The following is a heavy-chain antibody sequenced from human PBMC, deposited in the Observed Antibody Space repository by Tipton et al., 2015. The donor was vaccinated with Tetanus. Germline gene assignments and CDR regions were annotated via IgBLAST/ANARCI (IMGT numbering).Heavy chain of an antibody. D-gene: IGHD3-3*01. Sequence: TLSLTCTVSGASVNSGGYYWSWIRQPPGKGLEWIGYASYSGSSNYNPSLKSRVIISIDASKNQFSLKLSSVAAADTAVYYCARAYDFWSGHLGFWGQGTLVTVSS. CDR1: GASVNSGGYY. CDR2: ASYSGSS. J-gene: IGHJ4*02. CDR3: ARAYDFWSGHLGF. V-gene: IGHV4-61*08.